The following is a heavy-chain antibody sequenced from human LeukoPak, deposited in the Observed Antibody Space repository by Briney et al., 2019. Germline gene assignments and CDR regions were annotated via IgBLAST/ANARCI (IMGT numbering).Heavy chain of an antibody. CDR2: INHSGST. CDR3: ARGSYGSSWYAHYYYYGMDV. Sequence: SETLSLTCTVSGGSIRSYYWSWIRQPPGKGLEWIGEINHSGSTNYNPSLKSRVTISVDTSKNQFSLKLSSVTAADTAVYYCARGSYGSSWYAHYYYYGMDVWGQGTTVTVSS. J-gene: IGHJ6*02. V-gene: IGHV4-34*01. CDR1: GGSIRSYY. D-gene: IGHD6-13*01.